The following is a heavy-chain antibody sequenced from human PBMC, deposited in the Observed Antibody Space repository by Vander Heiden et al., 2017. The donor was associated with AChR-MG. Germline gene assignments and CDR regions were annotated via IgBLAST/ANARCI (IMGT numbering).Heavy chain of an antibody. J-gene: IGHJ4*02. V-gene: IGHV3-9*01. CDR3: AKCAGGGSCYLIDY. CDR2: ISWNSGSI. Sequence: EVQLVESGGGLVQPCRSLRLSCAASGFTFDDYAMHWVRQAPGKGLEWVSGISWNSGSIGYADSVKGRFTISRDNAKNSLYLQMNSLRAEDTALYYCAKCAGGGSCYLIDYWGQGTLVTVSS. D-gene: IGHD2-15*01. CDR1: GFTFDDYA.